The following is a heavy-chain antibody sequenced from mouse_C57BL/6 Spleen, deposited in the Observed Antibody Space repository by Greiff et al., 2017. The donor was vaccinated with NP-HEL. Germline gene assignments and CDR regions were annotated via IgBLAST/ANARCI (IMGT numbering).Heavy chain of an antibody. CDR3: AREGYTPYYAMDY. V-gene: IGHV1-80*01. Sequence: VQLQQSGAELVKPGASVKISCKASGYAFSSYWMNWVKQRPGKGLEWIGQIYPGDGDTNYNGKFKGKATLTADKSSSTAYMQLSSLTSEDSAVYFCAREGYTPYYAMDYWGQGTSVTVSS. J-gene: IGHJ4*01. D-gene: IGHD3-1*01. CDR1: GYAFSSYW. CDR2: IYPGDGDT.